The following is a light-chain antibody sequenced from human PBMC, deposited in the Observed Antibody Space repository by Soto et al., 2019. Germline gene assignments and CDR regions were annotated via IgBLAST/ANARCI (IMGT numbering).Light chain of an antibody. V-gene: IGKV1-27*01. Sequence: DIQMTQSPSSLSASVGDRVTITCRASQDISNYVAWYQQKPGKVPKLLIYAESTLQSGVPSRFGGRGSGTDFTLTISSLQSEDVATYYCQNYKSAPWAFGQGTKVEL. CDR2: AES. CDR3: QNYKSAPWA. CDR1: QDISNY. J-gene: IGKJ1*01.